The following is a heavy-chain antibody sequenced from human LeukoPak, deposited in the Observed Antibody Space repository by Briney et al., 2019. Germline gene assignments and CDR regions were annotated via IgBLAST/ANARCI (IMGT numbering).Heavy chain of an antibody. V-gene: IGHV4-34*01. D-gene: IGHD4-17*01. Sequence: KPSETLSLTCAVYGGSFSGYYWSWIRQPPGKGLEWIGEINHSGSTNYNPSLKSRVTISVDTSKNQFSLKLSSVTAADTAVYYCARRVIPSRYYYYGMDVWGQGTTVTVSS. J-gene: IGHJ6*02. CDR1: GGSFSGYY. CDR3: ARRVIPSRYYYYGMDV. CDR2: INHSGST.